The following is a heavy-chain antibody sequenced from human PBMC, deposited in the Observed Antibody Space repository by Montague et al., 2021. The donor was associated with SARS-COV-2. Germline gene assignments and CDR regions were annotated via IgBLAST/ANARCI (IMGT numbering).Heavy chain of an antibody. J-gene: IGHJ3*01. V-gene: IGHV4-39*02. CDR2: VSYTGNT. D-gene: IGHD3-22*01. Sequence: SETLSLTCTVSGGSITNNIDYWAWIRQPPGKGLEWIGSVSYTGNTYYNPSLKSRVTISVVTSKNHFTLKLSSVTAAETAVYYFARLKRYFDSSGSPSAFDFWGQGTKVTVSS. CDR1: GGSITNNIDY. CDR3: ARLKRYFDSSGSPSAFDF.